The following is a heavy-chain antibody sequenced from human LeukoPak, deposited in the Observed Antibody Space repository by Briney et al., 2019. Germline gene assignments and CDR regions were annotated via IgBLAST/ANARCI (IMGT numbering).Heavy chain of an antibody. CDR2: IYTSGST. D-gene: IGHD5-12*01. J-gene: IGHJ4*02. V-gene: IGHV4-4*07. CDR1: GGSISSYY. CDR3: ARSGSGYLRYYFDY. Sequence: SETLSLTCTVSGGSISSYYWNWIRQPAGKGLEWIGRIYTSGSTNYNPSLKSRVSMSVDTSKNQFSLKLSSVTAADTAVYYCARSGSGYLRYYFDYWGQGTLVTVSS.